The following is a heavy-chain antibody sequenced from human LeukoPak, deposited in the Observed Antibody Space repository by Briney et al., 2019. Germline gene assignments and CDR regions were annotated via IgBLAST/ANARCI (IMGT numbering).Heavy chain of an antibody. Sequence: QSGGSLRLSCAASGFTFSSYWMHWVRHAPGKGLVRVSRINSDGSRTSYADSVKGRFTISRDNAKNTLYLQMNSLRAEDTAVYYCAKDLLSLAVAVGNGMDVWGQGTTVTVSS. V-gene: IGHV3-74*01. CDR2: INSDGSRT. CDR1: GFTFSSYW. J-gene: IGHJ6*02. D-gene: IGHD6-19*01. CDR3: AKDLLSLAVAVGNGMDV.